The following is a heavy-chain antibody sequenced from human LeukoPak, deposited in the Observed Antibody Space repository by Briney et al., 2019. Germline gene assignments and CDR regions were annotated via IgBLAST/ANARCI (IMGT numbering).Heavy chain of an antibody. V-gene: IGHV1-18*01. J-gene: IGHJ6*02. Sequence: ASVKVSCKASGHSFGNYGFSWVRQAPGQGLEWMGRIGAHNGNTNYAQKFQGRVTMTTDTSTTTAYMELRSLRSDDTAVYYCAREVVNYHGSGSFSPRQDYYGMDVWGQGTTVIVSS. CDR1: GHSFGNYG. D-gene: IGHD3-10*01. CDR3: AREVVNYHGSGSFSPRQDYYGMDV. CDR2: IGAHNGNT.